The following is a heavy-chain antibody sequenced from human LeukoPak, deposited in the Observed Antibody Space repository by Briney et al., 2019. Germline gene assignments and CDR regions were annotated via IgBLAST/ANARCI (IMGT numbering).Heavy chain of an antibody. J-gene: IGHJ4*02. CDR1: GFNFGNYA. CDR3: ARHLRVYAFDY. V-gene: IGHV3-66*02. Sequence: GGSLRLSCTASGFNFGNYAMSWVRQAPGKGLEWVSVIYSTGSTYYADYVKGRFTVSRDTSSNTVYLQMNSLTAEDTAVYYCARHLRVYAFDYWGQGTLVTVSS. D-gene: IGHD2-8*01. CDR2: IYSTGST.